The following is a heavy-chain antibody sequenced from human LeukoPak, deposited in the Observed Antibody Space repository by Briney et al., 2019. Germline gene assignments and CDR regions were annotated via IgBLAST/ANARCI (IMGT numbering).Heavy chain of an antibody. CDR3: AREDTAMAFDY. V-gene: IGHV1-69*05. CDR1: GGTFSSYA. CDR2: IIPIFGTA. Sequence: ASVKVSCKASGGTFSSYAISWVRRAPGQGLEWMGGIIPIFGTANYAQKFQGRVTITTDESTSTAYMELSSLRSEDTAVYYCAREDTAMAFDYWGQGTLVTVSS. D-gene: IGHD5-18*01. J-gene: IGHJ4*02.